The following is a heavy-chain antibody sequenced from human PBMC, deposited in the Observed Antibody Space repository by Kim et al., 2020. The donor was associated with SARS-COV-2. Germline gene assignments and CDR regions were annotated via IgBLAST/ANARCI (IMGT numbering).Heavy chain of an antibody. D-gene: IGHD3-10*01. J-gene: IGHJ4*02. CDR3: AGYGSGTYFNG. CDR2: VSSDGSGT. CDR1: GFTFSSYW. V-gene: IGHV3-74*03. Sequence: GGSLRLSCAASGFTFSSYWMHWVRQAPGKGLVWVSRVSSDGSGTTYADSVKGRFTISRDNAKNTLYLQMNSLTAEDTAVYFCAGYGSGTYFNGWGQGTLVTVSS.